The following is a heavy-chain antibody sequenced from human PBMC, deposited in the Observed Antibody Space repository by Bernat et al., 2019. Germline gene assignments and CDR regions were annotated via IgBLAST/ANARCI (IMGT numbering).Heavy chain of an antibody. V-gene: IGHV4-34*01. Sequence: QVQLHQWGAGLLKPSETLSLTCAVYSESFSSYYWSWIRQPPGKGLEWIGEINHSGSTSYNPSLTSRVTISVDTSKNQLSLKLTSVTAADTAVYYCARGQRETWFDPWGQGTLVTVSS. CDR1: SESFSSYY. D-gene: IGHD1-26*01. CDR2: INHSGST. J-gene: IGHJ5*02. CDR3: ARGQRETWFDP.